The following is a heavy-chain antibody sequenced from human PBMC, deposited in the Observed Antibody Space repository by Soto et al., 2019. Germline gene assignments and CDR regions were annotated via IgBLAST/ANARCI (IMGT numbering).Heavy chain of an antibody. J-gene: IGHJ6*02. CDR1: GCTFSSYA. V-gene: IGHV1-69*13. CDR2: INPIFGTA. Sequence: ASVKVSCKASGCTFSSYAISWVRQAPGQGLEWMGGINPIFGTANYAQKFQGRVTMTADESTSTAYMELSSLRSEDTAVYYCARVVGRPPYYYYGMDVWGQGTTVTSP. D-gene: IGHD2-15*01. CDR3: ARVVGRPPYYYYGMDV.